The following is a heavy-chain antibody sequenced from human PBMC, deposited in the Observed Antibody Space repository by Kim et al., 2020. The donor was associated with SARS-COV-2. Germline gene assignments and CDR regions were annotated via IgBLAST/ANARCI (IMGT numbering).Heavy chain of an antibody. Sequence: GGSLRLSCAASGFTFGDYAMHWVRQAPGKGLEWVSGISWNSGSIGYADSVKGRFTISRDNAKNSLYLQMNSLRAEDTALYYCAKDMGLQGRYYYYMDVWGKGTTVTVSS. CDR3: AKDMGLQGRYYYYMDV. V-gene: IGHV3-9*01. CDR2: ISWNSGSI. D-gene: IGHD5-12*01. CDR1: GFTFGDYA. J-gene: IGHJ6*03.